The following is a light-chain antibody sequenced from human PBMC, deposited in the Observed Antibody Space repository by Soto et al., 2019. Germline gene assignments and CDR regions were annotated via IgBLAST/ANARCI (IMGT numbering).Light chain of an antibody. CDR3: SSYTSSGTYV. V-gene: IGLV2-18*02. CDR1: SSDVGSYNR. Sequence: QSALTQPPSVSGSPGQSVTISCTGTSSDVGSYNRVSWYHQSPGTAPKLMIDDVSNRPSGVPDRFSGSKSGNTASLTISGLQAEDEADYYCSSYTSSGTYVFGTGTQLTVL. CDR2: DVS. J-gene: IGLJ1*01.